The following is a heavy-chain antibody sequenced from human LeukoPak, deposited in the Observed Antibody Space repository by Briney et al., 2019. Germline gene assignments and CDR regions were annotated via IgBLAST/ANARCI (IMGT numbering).Heavy chain of an antibody. J-gene: IGHJ3*02. CDR2: IYPADSDT. V-gene: IGHV5-51*01. D-gene: IGHD1-7*01. CDR3: ARRETGTMHAFDI. Sequence: GESLKISCKGSEYRFTNYWIAWVRQMPGKGLEWMGLIYPADSDTRYSPSFQGQVTISADKSISTAFLQWSSLKASDTAMYYCARRETGTMHAFDIWGQGTMVTVSS. CDR1: EYRFTNYW.